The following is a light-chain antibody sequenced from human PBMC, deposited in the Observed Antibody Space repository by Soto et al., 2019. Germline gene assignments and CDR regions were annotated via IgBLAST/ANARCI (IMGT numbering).Light chain of an antibody. CDR3: QQYYGTPLT. V-gene: IGKV4-1*01. Sequence: DIVMTQSPDSLAVSLGERATINCKSSQRVLYSSNNKNYLAWYQQKPGQPPRLLIYWASTRESGVPDRFSGSGSGTDFTLTISSLQAEDVAVYYCQQYYGTPLTFGGGTKVEV. J-gene: IGKJ4*01. CDR2: WAS. CDR1: QRVLYSSNNKNY.